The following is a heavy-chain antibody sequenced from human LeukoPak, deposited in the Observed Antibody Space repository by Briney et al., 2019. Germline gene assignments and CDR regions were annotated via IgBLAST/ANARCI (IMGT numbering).Heavy chain of an antibody. CDR2: IYHSGST. CDR3: ARAFSRSVVVGNAIKY. CDR1: GFTFSDYY. Sequence: GSLRLSCAASGFTFSDYYMSWIRQPPGKGLEWVGEIYHSGSTNYNPSLKSRVTILVDKSKNQFSLNLSSVTAADTAVYYCARAFSRSVVVGNAIKYWGQGTLVTVSS. D-gene: IGHD2-21*01. V-gene: IGHV4-34*01. J-gene: IGHJ4*02.